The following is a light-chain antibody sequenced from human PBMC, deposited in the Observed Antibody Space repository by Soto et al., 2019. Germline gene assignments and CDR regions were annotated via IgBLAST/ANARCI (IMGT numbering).Light chain of an antibody. Sequence: ETVLTQSPGTLSLYPGERATLSCRASQSVSSSYLAWYQQKPGQAPRLLIYGASSRATGIPDRFSGSGSGTDFTLTINRLEPEGFVVYYCQQYGSSRWTLGQGPNVDIK. CDR3: QQYGSSRWT. V-gene: IGKV3-20*01. CDR2: GAS. CDR1: QSVSSSY. J-gene: IGKJ1*01.